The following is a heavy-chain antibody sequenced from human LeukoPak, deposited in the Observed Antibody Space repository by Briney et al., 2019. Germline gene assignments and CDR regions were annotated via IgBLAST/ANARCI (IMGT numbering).Heavy chain of an antibody. CDR2: IYYSGST. Sequence: PSETLSLTCTVSGGSISSGDYYWSWIRQPPGKGLEWIGYIYYSGSTYYNPSLKSRVTISVDTSKNQFSLKLSSVTAADTAVYYCARGRRRDYGGNSSDFDYWGQGTLVTVSS. D-gene: IGHD4-23*01. CDR3: ARGRRRDYGGNSSDFDY. CDR1: GGSISSGDYY. J-gene: IGHJ4*02. V-gene: IGHV4-30-4*08.